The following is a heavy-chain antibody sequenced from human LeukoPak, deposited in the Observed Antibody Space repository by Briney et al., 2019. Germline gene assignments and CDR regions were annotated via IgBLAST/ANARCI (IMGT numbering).Heavy chain of an antibody. J-gene: IGHJ4*02. D-gene: IGHD3-3*01. Sequence: SETLSLTCTVSGYSISSGYYWGWIRQPPGKGLEWIGSIYHSGSTYYNPSLKSRVTISVDTSKNQFSLKLSSVTAADTAVYYCATDFWSGTNIIDYWGQGTLVTVSS. CDR3: ATDFWSGTNIIDY. V-gene: IGHV4-38-2*02. CDR2: IYHSGST. CDR1: GYSISSGYY.